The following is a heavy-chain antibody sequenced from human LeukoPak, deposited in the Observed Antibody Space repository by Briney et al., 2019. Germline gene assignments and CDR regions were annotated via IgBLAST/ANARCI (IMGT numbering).Heavy chain of an antibody. CDR2: IIPIFGTA. CDR3: ARGYDCWSGSNWFDP. J-gene: IGHJ5*02. Sequence: SVKVSCKASGGTFSSYAISWVRQAPGQGLEWMGRIIPIFGTANYAQKFQGRVTITTDESTSTAYMELSSLRSEDTAVYYCARGYDCWSGSNWFDPWGQGTLVTVSS. CDR1: GGTFSSYA. D-gene: IGHD3-3*01. V-gene: IGHV1-69*05.